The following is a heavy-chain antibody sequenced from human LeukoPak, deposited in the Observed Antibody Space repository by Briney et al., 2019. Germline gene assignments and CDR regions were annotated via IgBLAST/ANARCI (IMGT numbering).Heavy chain of an antibody. Sequence: GASAKVSCKASGYTFTSYYMHWVRQAPGLGLEWMGIINPSDGATDYAQKYHGRVIMTRDTSTSTVYMELSSLRSEDTAVYFCVREYHGGSYDYWGQGTLVTVSS. CDR1: GYTFTSYY. CDR2: INPSDGAT. D-gene: IGHD4-23*01. CDR3: VREYHGGSYDY. J-gene: IGHJ4*02. V-gene: IGHV1-46*01.